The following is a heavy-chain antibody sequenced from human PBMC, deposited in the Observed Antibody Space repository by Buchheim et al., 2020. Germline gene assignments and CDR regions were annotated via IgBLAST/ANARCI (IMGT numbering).Heavy chain of an antibody. V-gene: IGHV1-69*06. CDR2: VIAAFGTA. J-gene: IGHJ6*02. Sequence: VKKPGSSVKVSCKASGGTFSGYAINWVRRAPGQGLEWMGGVIAAFGTANHAPKFQGRVTITADKSTSTAFMELSSLRSEDTAVYYCARSRLVGRYSSSWYSYFYDGMDVWGQGTT. CDR3: ARSRLVGRYSSSWYSYFYDGMDV. D-gene: IGHD6-13*01. CDR1: GGTFSGYA.